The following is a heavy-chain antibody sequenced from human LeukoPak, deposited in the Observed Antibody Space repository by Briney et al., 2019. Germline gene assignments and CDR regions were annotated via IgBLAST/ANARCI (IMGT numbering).Heavy chain of an antibody. Sequence: SETLSLTCTVSGGSISTNPYWWTWVRQPPGKGLEWIGEISHRGSTKYNPSLRSRVTISADGSKNQFSLTFSSVTAADTAVYYCARGQYSSSPVFDFWGQGTLVTVSS. CDR3: ARGQYSSSPVFDF. V-gene: IGHV4-4*02. CDR1: GGSISTNPYW. CDR2: ISHRGST. J-gene: IGHJ4*02. D-gene: IGHD6-6*01.